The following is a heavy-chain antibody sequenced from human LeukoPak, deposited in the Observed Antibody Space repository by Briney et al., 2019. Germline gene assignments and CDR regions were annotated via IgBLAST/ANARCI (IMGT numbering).Heavy chain of an antibody. CDR1: GDSISSSSYY. Sequence: SETLSLTCTVSGDSISSSSYYWGWIRQPPGKGLEWIGSIYYSGSTYYNPSLKSRVTISVDTSKNQFSLKLSSVTAADTAVYYCARSEATLSIFDSWGQGTLVTVSS. D-gene: IGHD5-24*01. V-gene: IGHV4-39*07. J-gene: IGHJ4*02. CDR2: IYYSGST. CDR3: ARSEATLSIFDS.